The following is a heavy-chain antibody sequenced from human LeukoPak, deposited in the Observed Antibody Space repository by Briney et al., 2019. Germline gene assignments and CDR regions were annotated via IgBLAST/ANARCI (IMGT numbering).Heavy chain of an antibody. J-gene: IGHJ4*02. CDR2: VSYDGSKK. V-gene: IGHV3-30-3*01. Sequence: PGRSLRLFCAASGFTFSSYVIHWVRQAPGKGLEWVAVVSYDGSKKYYADSVKGRFTISGDNSKNTLYLQMNSLRAEDTAVYYCARDIVAAASYWGQGTLVTVSS. CDR3: ARDIVAAASY. CDR1: GFTFSSYV. D-gene: IGHD6-13*01.